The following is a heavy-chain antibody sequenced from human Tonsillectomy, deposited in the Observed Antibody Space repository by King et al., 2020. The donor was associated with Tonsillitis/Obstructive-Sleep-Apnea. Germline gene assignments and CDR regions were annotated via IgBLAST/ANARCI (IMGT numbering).Heavy chain of an antibody. CDR1: GFTFSSYD. D-gene: IGHD1-26*01. V-gene: IGHV3-13*04. CDR2: ICSAGDT. J-gene: IGHJ3*02. CDR3: ARDSGGYSGSYYSFDI. Sequence: EVQLVESGGGLVQPGGSLRLSCAASGFTFSSYDMHRFRQATGKGLEWVSTICSAGDTYYPGSVKGRFTISRENAKNSLYLQMNSLRAGDTAVYYCARDSGGYSGSYYSFDIWGQGTMVTVSS.